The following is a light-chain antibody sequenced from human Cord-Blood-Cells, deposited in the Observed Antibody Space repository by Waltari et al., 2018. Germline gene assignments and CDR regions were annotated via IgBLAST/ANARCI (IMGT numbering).Light chain of an antibody. J-gene: IGKJ1*01. V-gene: IGKV1-33*01. CDR2: DAS. CDR3: QQYDNIPQWT. Sequence: DIQMTQSPSSLSASVGDRVTITCQASQDISNYLNWYQQKPGKAPKLLIYDASNLETGVPSRFSGSGSGTDFTFTISSLQPEDIATYYCQQYDNIPQWTFGQGTKVEIK. CDR1: QDISNY.